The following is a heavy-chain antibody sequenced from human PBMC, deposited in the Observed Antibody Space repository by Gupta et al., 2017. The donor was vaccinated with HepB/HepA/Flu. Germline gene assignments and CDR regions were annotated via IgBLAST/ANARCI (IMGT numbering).Heavy chain of an antibody. CDR3: AKKFGDIVFDHFDF. D-gene: IGHD3-10*01. CDR1: GFTFSGYA. CDR2: ISGSGGAT. Sequence: EVQLFESGGGLIQPGGSLRLSCAASGFTFSGYAMNWVRQAPGKGLEWVATISGSGGATDHADAWKGRFTISRAKSKNTANVQMSSLMDEDTAIYYCAKKFGDIVFDHFDFWGQGTLVTVSS. V-gene: IGHV3-23*01. J-gene: IGHJ4*02.